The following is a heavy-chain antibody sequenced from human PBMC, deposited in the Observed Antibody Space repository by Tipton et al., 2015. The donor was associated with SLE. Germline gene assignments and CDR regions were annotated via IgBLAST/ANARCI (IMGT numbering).Heavy chain of an antibody. V-gene: IGHV1-69*01. CDR1: GGTFSSYA. CDR2: IIPAFATS. J-gene: IGHJ6*02. Sequence: QSGPEVKKPGSSAKVSCKASGGTFSSYAISWVRQAPGQGLEWMGGIIPAFATSNYAQKFQGRVTITADESTSTAYMELSSLRSDDTAVYYCARTPSNMNWDTNFYYNMDVWGQGTAVTVSS. CDR3: ARTPSNMNWDTNFYYNMDV. D-gene: IGHD7-27*01.